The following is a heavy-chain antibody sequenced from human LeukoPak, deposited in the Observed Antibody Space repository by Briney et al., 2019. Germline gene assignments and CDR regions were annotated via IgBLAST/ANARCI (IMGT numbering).Heavy chain of an antibody. CDR2: IKQDGSEK. CDR3: ARDGEYSRGWYGY. D-gene: IGHD6-19*01. J-gene: IGHJ4*02. CDR1: GFTLCRYW. V-gene: IGHV3-7*04. Sequence: GGSLILYCAASGFTLCRYWMSWVRQAPGKGLEWVANIKQDGSEKYYVDSVKGRFTISRDNAKTSLYLQMNSLRAEDTAVYYCARDGEYSRGWYGYWGQGTLVTVSS.